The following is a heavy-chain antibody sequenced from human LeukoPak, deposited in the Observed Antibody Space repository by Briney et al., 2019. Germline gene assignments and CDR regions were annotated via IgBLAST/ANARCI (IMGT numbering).Heavy chain of an antibody. CDR1: GFTFSNYA. Sequence: PGGPLRLSCAASGFTFSNYAMSWVRQAPGKGLEWVSAISGSAGNTYYADSVKGRFTISRDNSRNTQYLQMNSLRAEDTAIYYCANVEWPLDYWGQGTLVTVSS. D-gene: IGHD1-26*01. CDR2: ISGSAGNT. CDR3: ANVEWPLDY. V-gene: IGHV3-23*01. J-gene: IGHJ4*02.